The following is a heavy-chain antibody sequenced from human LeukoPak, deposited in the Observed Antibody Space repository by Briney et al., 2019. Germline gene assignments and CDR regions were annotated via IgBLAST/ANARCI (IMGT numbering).Heavy chain of an antibody. CDR1: GGTFSSYA. J-gene: IGHJ5*02. D-gene: IGHD3-3*01. CDR2: IIPILGIA. CDR3: ARDSDFWSGYPPYNWFDP. Sequence: SVTVSCKASGGTFSSYAISWVRQAPGQGLEWMGRIIPILGIANYAQKFQGRVTITADKSTSTAYMELSSLRSEDTAVYYCARDSDFWSGYPPYNWFDPWGQGTLVTVSS. V-gene: IGHV1-69*04.